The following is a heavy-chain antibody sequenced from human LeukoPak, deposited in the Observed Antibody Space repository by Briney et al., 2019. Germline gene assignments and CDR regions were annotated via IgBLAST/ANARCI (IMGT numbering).Heavy chain of an antibody. V-gene: IGHV4-59*01. Sequence: SEPLSLTCTVSGGPISSYHWSWIPQPPGKGLEGIGYIYYSGSTNYNPSLKSRVTISVDTSNNQFSLKLSSVTAADTAVYYCARAPTTGDYVPQPDYYYGMDVWGQGTTVTVSS. D-gene: IGHD4-17*01. CDR2: IYYSGST. CDR1: GGPISSYH. CDR3: ARAPTTGDYVPQPDYYYGMDV. J-gene: IGHJ6*02.